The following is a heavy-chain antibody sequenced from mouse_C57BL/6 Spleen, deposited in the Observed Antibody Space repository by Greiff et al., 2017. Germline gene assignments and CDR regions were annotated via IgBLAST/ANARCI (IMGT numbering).Heavy chain of an antibody. CDR3: ARYDYSYYFDY. CDR1: GYTFTSYW. Sequence: VQLQQPGAELVKPGASVKLSCKASGYTFTSYWMQWVKQRPGQGLEWIGEIDPTGSYTNYNQKFKGKATLTVDTSSSTAYMQLSSLTSEDSAVYYCARYDYSYYFDYWGQGTTLTVSS. CDR2: IDPTGSYT. V-gene: IGHV1-50*01. J-gene: IGHJ2*01. D-gene: IGHD2-4*01.